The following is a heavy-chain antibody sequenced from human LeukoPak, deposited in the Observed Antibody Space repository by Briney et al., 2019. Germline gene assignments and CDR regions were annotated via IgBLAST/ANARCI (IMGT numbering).Heavy chain of an antibody. CDR3: ARTHYDISTGYFDS. J-gene: IGHJ4*02. CDR2: IYYSGGT. D-gene: IGHD3-9*01. CDR1: GDTISNYY. Sequence: SETLSLTCSVSGDTISNYYWSWIRQSPGKGLEWIGYIYYSGGTIYNPSLKSRVSISVVASKNQFSLNLRSVTAADTAVYYCARTHYDISTGYFDSWGQGTLVAVSS. V-gene: IGHV4-59*01.